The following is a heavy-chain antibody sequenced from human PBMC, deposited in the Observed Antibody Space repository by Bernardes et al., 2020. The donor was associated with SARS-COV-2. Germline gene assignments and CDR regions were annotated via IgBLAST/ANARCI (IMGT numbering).Heavy chain of an antibody. J-gene: IGHJ4*02. CDR2: IDRGGST. V-gene: IGHV3-66*01. D-gene: IGHD3-22*01. Sequence: GGSLRLSCVASGFTVSTNYMSWVRQAPGKGLEWVSLIDRGGSTYYADSVKGRFTISRDNSRNTLYLQLNSLRADDTAVYYCARETDSRERADYWGQGTLVTVSS. CDR1: GFTVSTNY. CDR3: ARETDSRERADY.